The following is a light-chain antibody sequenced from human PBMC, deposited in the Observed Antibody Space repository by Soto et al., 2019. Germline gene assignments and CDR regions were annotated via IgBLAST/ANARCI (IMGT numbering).Light chain of an antibody. CDR2: KAS. CDR3: QHYNSYSEA. J-gene: IGKJ1*01. V-gene: IGKV1-5*03. CDR1: QSISSW. Sequence: DLQMTQSPSTLSASLGDSVTITCRASQSISSWLAWYQRKTGKAPKILIYKASNLESGVPSRFSGSGSGTELTLTISSLQPDDFATYYCQHYNSYSEACGQGTKVDIK.